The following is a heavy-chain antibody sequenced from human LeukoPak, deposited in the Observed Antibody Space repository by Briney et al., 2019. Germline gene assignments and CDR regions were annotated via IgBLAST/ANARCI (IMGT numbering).Heavy chain of an antibody. V-gene: IGHV3-30*18. D-gene: IGHD2-15*01. CDR3: ANAVCRGGTCNEVWVSDC. Sequence: GGSLRLSCAASGFTFSSYAMHWVRQAPGKGLEWVAAISYDGNYKYYADSVKGRFTTSRDNSRNTLYLQMNSLRAEDTAVYYCANAVCRGGTCNEVWVSDCWGQGTLVTVSS. CDR2: ISYDGNYK. CDR1: GFTFSSYA. J-gene: IGHJ4*02.